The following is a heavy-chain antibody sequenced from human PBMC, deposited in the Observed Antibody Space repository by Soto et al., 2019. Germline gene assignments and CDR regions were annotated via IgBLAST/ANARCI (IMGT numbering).Heavy chain of an antibody. CDR3: ARVGGRYCSSTSCYASRRYYYYGMDV. Sequence: QVQLQQWGAGLLKPSETLSLTCAVYGGSFSGYYWGWIRQPPGKGLEWIGEINHSGSTNYNPSLKSRVTISVDTSKNQFSLKLSSVTAADTAVYYCARVGGRYCSSTSCYASRRYYYYGMDVWGQGTTVTVSS. J-gene: IGHJ6*02. CDR1: GGSFSGYY. CDR2: INHSGST. V-gene: IGHV4-34*01. D-gene: IGHD2-2*01.